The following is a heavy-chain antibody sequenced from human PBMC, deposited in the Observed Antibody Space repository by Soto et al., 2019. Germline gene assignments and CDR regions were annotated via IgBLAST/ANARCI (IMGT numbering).Heavy chain of an antibody. J-gene: IGHJ6*02. D-gene: IGHD5-12*01. CDR3: ARADYLDYDMDV. V-gene: IGHV4-31*03. CDR1: GGSISSGGYY. CDR2: IYYSGST. Sequence: QVQLQESGPGLVKPSQTLSLTCTVSGGSISSGGYYWNWIRHHPGQGLEWIGYIYYSGSTYYTPSVRGRVTISVDTSKNQFSLELSSVTAADTAIYYCARADYLDYDMDVWGQGTTVTVSS.